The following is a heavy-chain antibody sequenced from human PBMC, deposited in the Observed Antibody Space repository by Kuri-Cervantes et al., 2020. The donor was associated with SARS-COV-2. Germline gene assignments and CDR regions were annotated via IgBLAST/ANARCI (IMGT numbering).Heavy chain of an antibody. V-gene: IGHV1-46*03. J-gene: IGHJ6*02. D-gene: IGHD2-2*01. CDR3: ARVVPAVINGMDV. Sequence: CKAPGYTFTSYYMHWVRQAPGQGLEWMGIINPSGGSTSYAQKSQGRVTMTRDTSTSTVYMELSSLRSEDTAVYYCARVVPAVINGMDVWGQGTTVTVSS. CDR1: GYTFTSYY. CDR2: INPSGGST.